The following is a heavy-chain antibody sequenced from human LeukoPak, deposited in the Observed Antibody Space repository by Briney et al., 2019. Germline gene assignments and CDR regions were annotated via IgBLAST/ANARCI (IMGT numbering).Heavy chain of an antibody. J-gene: IGHJ5*02. Sequence: PGGSLRLSCAASGFTFSSYAMSWVRQAPGKGLEWVSAISGSGGSTYYADSVKGRFTISRDNSKNTLYLQMNSLRAEDTAVYYCAKDKLGYCSGGSRYAEWFDPWGQGTLVTVSS. CDR1: GFTFSSYA. V-gene: IGHV3-23*01. CDR2: ISGSGGST. D-gene: IGHD2-15*01. CDR3: AKDKLGYCSGGSRYAEWFDP.